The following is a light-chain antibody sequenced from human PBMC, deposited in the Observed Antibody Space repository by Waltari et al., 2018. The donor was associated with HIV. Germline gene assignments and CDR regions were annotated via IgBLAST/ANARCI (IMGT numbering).Light chain of an antibody. CDR3: RHHRA. V-gene: IGKV3-11*01. J-gene: IGKJ4*02. CDR1: QSVSSY. CDR2: DAA. Sequence: EIVLTQSPATLSLSPGERATLSCRASQSVSSYLAWYQQKPGQAPSLFIYDAAKSATGIPARFSGSVSGTYFTLTISSLEPEDFAGYYWRHHRAFGGATKVEIK.